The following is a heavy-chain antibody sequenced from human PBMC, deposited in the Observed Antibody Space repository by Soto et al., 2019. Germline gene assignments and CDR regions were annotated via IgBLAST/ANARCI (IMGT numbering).Heavy chain of an antibody. CDR2: TYYSGST. V-gene: IGHV4-31*03. CDR3: ARAPWEYQPLHRYFDY. J-gene: IGHJ4*02. D-gene: IGHD2-2*01. CDR1: GGSLSSGSYY. Sequence: QVQLQESGPGLVKPSQTLSLTCTVSGGSLSSGSYYWSWVRQHPGKGMEWIGYTYYSGSTYNNPSLKSRVTIAVDTSKNQFSLKLRSVTASYTAVYYCARAPWEYQPLHRYFDYWGQGTLVTVSS.